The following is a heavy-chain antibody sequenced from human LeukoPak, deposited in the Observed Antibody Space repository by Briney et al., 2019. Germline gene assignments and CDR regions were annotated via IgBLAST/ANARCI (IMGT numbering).Heavy chain of an antibody. Sequence: SVKVSCKASGYTFTSYDINWVRQAPGQGLEWMGRIIPIFGTANYAQKFQGRVTITTDESTSTAYMELSSLRSEDTAVYYCARDSDGRYCSGGSCADAFDIWGQGTMVTVSS. CDR2: IIPIFGTA. J-gene: IGHJ3*02. V-gene: IGHV1-69*05. CDR1: GYTFTSYD. D-gene: IGHD2-15*01. CDR3: ARDSDGRYCSGGSCADAFDI.